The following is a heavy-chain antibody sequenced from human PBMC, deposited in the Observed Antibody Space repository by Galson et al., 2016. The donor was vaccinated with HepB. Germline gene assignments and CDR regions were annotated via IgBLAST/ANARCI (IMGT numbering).Heavy chain of an antibody. V-gene: IGHV3-33*01. CDR2: ISDDGSKK. Sequence: SLRLSCAASGFAFRNSGFHWVRQAPGKGLEWVALISDDGSKKYYEDSVKGRFTIFRDDSKNMLFLQMNSLRGEDTAVYFCASDRTESGTYGMDVWGQGTAVTVSS. CDR3: ASDRTESGTYGMDV. J-gene: IGHJ6*02. CDR1: GFAFRNSG. D-gene: IGHD3/OR15-3a*01.